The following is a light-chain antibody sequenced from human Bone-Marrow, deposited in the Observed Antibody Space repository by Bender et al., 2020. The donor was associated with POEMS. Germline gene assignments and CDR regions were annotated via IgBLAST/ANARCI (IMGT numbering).Light chain of an antibody. CDR1: ALAKQY. V-gene: IGLV3-25*01. CDR2: KDS. J-gene: IGLJ2*01. Sequence: SYELTQPPSVSVSPGQTAKITCSGDALAKQYAFWYQKRSGQAPLLLIFKDSERPSGIPERFSGSNSGTSATLTISGTQPMDEADYYCQAWDSASIVVFGGGTRLTVL. CDR3: QAWDSASIVV.